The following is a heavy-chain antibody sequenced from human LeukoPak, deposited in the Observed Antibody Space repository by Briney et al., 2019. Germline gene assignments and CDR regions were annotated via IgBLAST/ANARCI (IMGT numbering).Heavy chain of an antibody. CDR1: GFTFSSYS. V-gene: IGHV3-23*01. Sequence: GGSLRLSCAASGFTFSSYSMNWVRQAPGKGLEWVSAISGSGGSTYYADSVKGRFTISRDNSKNTLYLQMNSLRAEDTAVYYCAKDPGLSGEGYFDLWGRGTLVTVSS. CDR3: AKDPGLSGEGYFDL. CDR2: ISGSGGST. J-gene: IGHJ2*01. D-gene: IGHD2-21*01.